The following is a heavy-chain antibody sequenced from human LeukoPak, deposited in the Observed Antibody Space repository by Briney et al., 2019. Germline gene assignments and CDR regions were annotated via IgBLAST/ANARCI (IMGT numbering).Heavy chain of an antibody. CDR2: IYSGGYT. CDR1: GFTFSSYE. V-gene: IGHV3-53*01. J-gene: IGHJ4*02. Sequence: PGGSLRLSCAASGFTFSSYEMNWVRQAPGKGLEWVSVIYSGGYTYYADSVKGRFTISRDHSKNTLYLQMDSLRAEGTAVYYCARENGYEVFDYWGQGTLVTVSS. D-gene: IGHD5-12*01. CDR3: ARENGYEVFDY.